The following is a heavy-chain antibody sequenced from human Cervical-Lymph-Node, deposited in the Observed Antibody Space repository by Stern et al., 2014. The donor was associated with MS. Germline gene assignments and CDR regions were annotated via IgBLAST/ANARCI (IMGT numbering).Heavy chain of an antibody. CDR2: IYHSGST. J-gene: IGHJ6*02. CDR3: ARSGVVGIAAAGTKWPLLYGMDV. CDR1: GGSISSSNW. Sequence: QLQLQESGPGLVKPSGTLSLTCAVSGGSISSSNWWSWVRQPPGKGLEWIGEIYHSGSTNYNPSLKSRVTISVDKSKNQFSLKLSSVTAADTAVYYCARSGVVGIAAAGTKWPLLYGMDVWGQGTTVTVS. V-gene: IGHV4-4*02. D-gene: IGHD6-13*01.